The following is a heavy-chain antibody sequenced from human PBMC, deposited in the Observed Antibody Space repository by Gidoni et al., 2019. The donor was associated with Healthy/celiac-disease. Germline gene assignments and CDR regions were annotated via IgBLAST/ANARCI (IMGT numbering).Heavy chain of an antibody. CDR2: IGTAGDT. CDR3: ARALRVGPFDY. Sequence: EVQLVESGGGWVQPGGSLRLSCAASGFTFSSYDMRWVRQATGKGLEWVSAIGTAGDTYYPGSVKGRFTISRENAKNSLYLQMNSLRAGDTAVYYCARALRVGPFDYWGQGTLVTVSS. J-gene: IGHJ4*02. D-gene: IGHD1-26*01. CDR1: GFTFSSYD. V-gene: IGHV3-13*01.